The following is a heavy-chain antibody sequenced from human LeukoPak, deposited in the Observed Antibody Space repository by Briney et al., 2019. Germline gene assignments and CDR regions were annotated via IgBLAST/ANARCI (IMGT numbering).Heavy chain of an antibody. CDR1: GLTFSRHA. CDR3: AKSVEHSNYRKFHD. D-gene: IGHD4-11*01. CDR2: ISGGGGGT. J-gene: IGHJ4*02. V-gene: IGHV3-23*01. Sequence: GGTLRLSCASSGLTFSRHAMSWVRQAPGKGPEWVSGISGGGGGTYYADSVKGRFTISRANSKNTLYLQMKSLRVDDTAVYYCAKSVEHSNYRKFHDWGQGTLVTVSS.